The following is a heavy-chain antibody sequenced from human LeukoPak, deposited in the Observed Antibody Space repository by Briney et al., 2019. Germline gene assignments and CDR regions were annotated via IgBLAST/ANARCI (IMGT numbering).Heavy chain of an antibody. CDR3: ARIEGYSYGYNY. D-gene: IGHD5-18*01. CDR1: GGSFSGYY. Sequence: SETLSLTCAVYGGSFSGYYWSWIRQPPGKGLEWIGEINHSGSTNYNPSLKSRVTISVDTSKNQFSLKLSSVTAADTAVYYCARIEGYSYGYNYWGQGTLVTVSS. CDR2: INHSGST. V-gene: IGHV4-34*01. J-gene: IGHJ4*02.